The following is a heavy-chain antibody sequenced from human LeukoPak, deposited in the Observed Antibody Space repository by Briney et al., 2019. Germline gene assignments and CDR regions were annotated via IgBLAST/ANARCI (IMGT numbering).Heavy chain of an antibody. CDR1: GFTFSSYA. V-gene: IGHV3-23*01. Sequence: GGSLRLSCAASGFTFSSYAMSWVRQTPGKGLEWVSFISGSGSSTYYADSVRGRFTISRDNSKNALYLLMNNLRAEDTAIYYCATEWYTGTSLHYTYWGQGTLVTVSS. CDR2: ISGSGSST. J-gene: IGHJ4*02. D-gene: IGHD1-26*01. CDR3: ATEWYTGTSLHYTY.